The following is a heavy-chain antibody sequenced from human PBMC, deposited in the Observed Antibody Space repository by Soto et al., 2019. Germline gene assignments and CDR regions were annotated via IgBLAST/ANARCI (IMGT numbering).Heavy chain of an antibody. CDR3: PRLEAEGYFAP. CDR2: IYYSGST. D-gene: IGHD3-9*01. CDR1: RGSISSGTNY. J-gene: IGHJ5*02. Sequence: QLQLQESGPGLVKPSETLSLTCTVSRGSISSGTNYWAWIRQPPGKGLEWIANIYYSGSTFYNPSLKSRSPISQDTPRNQSSLKLGFVPAANTAVYYGPRLEAEGYFAPWGKGTLVTSPS. V-gene: IGHV4-39*01.